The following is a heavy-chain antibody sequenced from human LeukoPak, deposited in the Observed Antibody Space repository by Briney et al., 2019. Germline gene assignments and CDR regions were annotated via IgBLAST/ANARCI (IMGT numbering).Heavy chain of an antibody. CDR2: IYHSGGT. CDR1: GYSISSGYY. D-gene: IGHD2-8*01. V-gene: IGHV4-38-2*02. J-gene: IGHJ6*03. Sequence: SETLSLTCTVSGYSISSGYYWGWIRQPPGKGLEWIATIYHSGGTYYNPSLQSRVAISVDTSKNQFSLRLRSVTAADTAVYYCARDYIMFDYYYMDVWGRGTTVTVSS. CDR3: ARDYIMFDYYYMDV.